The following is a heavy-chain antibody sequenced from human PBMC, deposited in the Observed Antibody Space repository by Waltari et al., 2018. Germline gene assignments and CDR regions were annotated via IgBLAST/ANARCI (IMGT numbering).Heavy chain of an antibody. Sequence: CKASGGTFSSYAISWVRQAPGQGLEWMGGIIPIFGTANYAQKFQGRVTITADESTSTAYMELSSLRSEDTAVYYCARGPVVPAAIPHAEYFQHWGQGTLVTVSS. J-gene: IGHJ1*01. CDR2: IIPIFGTA. V-gene: IGHV1-69*01. D-gene: IGHD2-2*02. CDR3: ARGPVVPAAIPHAEYFQH. CDR1: GGTFSSYA.